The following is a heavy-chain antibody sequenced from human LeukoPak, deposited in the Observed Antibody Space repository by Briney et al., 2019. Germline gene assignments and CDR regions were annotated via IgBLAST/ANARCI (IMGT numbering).Heavy chain of an antibody. V-gene: IGHV4-59*01. J-gene: IGHJ6*03. CDR3: ARGGEIYYGDYVLAYYYYYMDV. D-gene: IGHD4-17*01. Sequence: SETLSLTCTVSGGSISSYYWSWIRQPPGKGLEWIGYIYYSVSTNYNPSLKSRVTISVDTSKNQFSLKLSSVTAADTAVYYCARGGEIYYGDYVLAYYYYYMDVWGKGTTVTVSS. CDR2: IYYSVST. CDR1: GGSISSYY.